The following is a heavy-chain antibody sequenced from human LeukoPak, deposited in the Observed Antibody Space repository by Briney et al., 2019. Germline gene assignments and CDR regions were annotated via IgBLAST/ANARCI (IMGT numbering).Heavy chain of an antibody. Sequence: GGSLRLSCAASGFTFSSYAMSWVRQAPGKGLEWVSVIYSGGSTYYADSVKGRFTISRDNSKNTLYLQMNSLRAEDTAVYYCARDPRGYSYGIFWYFDLWGRGTLVTVSS. D-gene: IGHD5-18*01. CDR1: GFTFSSYA. J-gene: IGHJ2*01. CDR2: IYSGGST. CDR3: ARDPRGYSYGIFWYFDL. V-gene: IGHV3-66*01.